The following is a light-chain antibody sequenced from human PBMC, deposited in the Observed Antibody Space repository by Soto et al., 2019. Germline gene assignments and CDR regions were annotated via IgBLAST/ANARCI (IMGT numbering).Light chain of an antibody. CDR2: KAS. J-gene: IGKJ2*01. V-gene: IGKV1-5*03. CDR1: PSISSW. CDR3: QQYNSYSYT. Sequence: DIQMTQSPSTLSASVGDRVTITCRASPSISSWLAWYQQKPGKAPKLLIYKASSLESGVPTRFSGSGSGTEVTLSISSLQPDDFATYYCQQYNSYSYTFGEGTKLVIK.